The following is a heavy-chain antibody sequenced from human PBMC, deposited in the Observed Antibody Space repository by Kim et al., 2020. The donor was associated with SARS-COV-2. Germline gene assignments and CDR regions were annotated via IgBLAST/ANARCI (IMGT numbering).Heavy chain of an antibody. J-gene: IGHJ4*02. Sequence: ASVKVSCKASGYTFSTYAIHWVRQAPGQRLEWMGWINPGNGDTKYSKKFQGRVTITRDTSASTAYMELSSLRSEDTAVYYCASQAGVVEGNTGDYWGQGSLVTVSS. D-gene: IGHD1-26*01. V-gene: IGHV1-3*01. CDR1: GYTFSTYA. CDR2: INPGNGDT. CDR3: ASQAGVVEGNTGDY.